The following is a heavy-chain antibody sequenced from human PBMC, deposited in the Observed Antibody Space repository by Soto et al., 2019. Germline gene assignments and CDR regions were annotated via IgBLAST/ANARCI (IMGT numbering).Heavy chain of an antibody. D-gene: IGHD3-22*01. J-gene: IGHJ4*02. CDR2: IIPIFGTA. CDR3: GYDSSGRQYYFDY. CDR1: GGTFSSYA. Sequence: QVQLVQSGAEVKKPGSSVKVSCKASGGTFSSYAISWVRQAPGQGLEWMGGIIPIFGTANYAQKFQGRVTIIADESTSTAYMELSSLRSEDTAVYYCGYDSSGRQYYFDYWGQGTLVTVSS. V-gene: IGHV1-69*01.